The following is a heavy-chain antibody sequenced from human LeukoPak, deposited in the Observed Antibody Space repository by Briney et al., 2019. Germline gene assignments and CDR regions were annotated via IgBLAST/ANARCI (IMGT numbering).Heavy chain of an antibody. J-gene: IGHJ4*02. CDR1: GFNSVW. V-gene: IGHV3-15*01. Sequence: PGGSLRLSCAASGFNSVWMSWVRQAPGKGLEWVGRIKSKTEDGTTDYAAPVKGRFTISRDDSKSTLYLQMNGLKTEDTAVYYCTSEDQGGFDYWGQGTLVTVSS. CDR2: IKSKTEDGTT. D-gene: IGHD1-26*01. CDR3: TSEDQGGFDY.